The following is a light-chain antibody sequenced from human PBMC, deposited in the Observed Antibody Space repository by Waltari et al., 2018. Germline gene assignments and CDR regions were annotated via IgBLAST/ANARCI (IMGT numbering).Light chain of an antibody. V-gene: IGLV3-19*01. CDR2: GQD. CDR1: SLRRYY. J-gene: IGLJ3*02. CDR3: LSRDTTSTRV. Sequence: SSELTQDPAVSVALGQTVSITCQGDSLRRYYASWYQQRPGQAPILILYGQDNRTSGIPDRFSGSTSGNTASLTITGAQAEDEADCYCLSRDTTSTRVFGGGTRLTV.